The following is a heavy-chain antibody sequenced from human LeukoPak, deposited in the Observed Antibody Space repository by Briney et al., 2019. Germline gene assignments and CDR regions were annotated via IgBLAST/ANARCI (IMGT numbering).Heavy chain of an antibody. CDR1: GDSISSGSNY. Sequence: SETLSLTCSVSGDSISSGSNYWGWIRQPPGKGLEWIGYIYYSGSTNYNPSLKSRVTISVDTSKNQFSLKLSSVTAADTAVYYCARHYGSGSYAFDIWGQGTMVTVSS. V-gene: IGHV4-61*05. D-gene: IGHD3-10*01. J-gene: IGHJ3*02. CDR3: ARHYGSGSYAFDI. CDR2: IYYSGST.